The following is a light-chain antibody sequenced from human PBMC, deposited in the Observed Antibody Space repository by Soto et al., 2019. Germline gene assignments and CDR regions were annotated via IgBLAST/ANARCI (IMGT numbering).Light chain of an antibody. J-gene: IGKJ5*01. CDR3: QQRSNWPPYT. V-gene: IGKV3-11*01. CDR2: DAS. Sequence: ESVLTQAPGTLSLSPGERASLSCRASQSVSSYLAWYQQKPGQAPRLLIYDASNRATGIPARFSGSGSGTDFTLTISSLEPEDFAVYYCQQRSNWPPYTFGQGTRLEI. CDR1: QSVSSY.